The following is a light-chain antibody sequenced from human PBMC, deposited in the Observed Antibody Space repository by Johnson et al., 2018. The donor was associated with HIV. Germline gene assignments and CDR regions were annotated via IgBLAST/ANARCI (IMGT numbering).Light chain of an antibody. Sequence: QSVLTQPPSVSAAPGQKVTISCSGSSSNIGNNYVSWYQQLPGTAPKLLIYENNKRPSGIPDRFSGSTSGTSATLGITGLQTGDAADDYCGTWDSSLSAYVCGTGTKVTVL. J-gene: IGLJ1*01. CDR2: ENN. CDR3: GTWDSSLSAYV. V-gene: IGLV1-51*02. CDR1: SSNIGNNY.